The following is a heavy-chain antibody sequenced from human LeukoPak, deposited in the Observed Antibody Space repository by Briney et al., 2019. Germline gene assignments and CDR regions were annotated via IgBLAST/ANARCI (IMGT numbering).Heavy chain of an antibody. V-gene: IGHV4-34*01. CDR3: ARGRRLGYCSSTSCYSGDP. Sequence: SETLSLTCTVYGGSFGGYYWSWIRQPPGKGLEWIGEINHSGSTNYNPSLKSRVTISVDTSKNQFSLKLSSVTAADTAVYYCARGRRLGYCSSTSCYSGDPWGQGTLVTVSS. CDR1: GGSFGGYY. CDR2: INHSGST. J-gene: IGHJ5*02. D-gene: IGHD2-2*01.